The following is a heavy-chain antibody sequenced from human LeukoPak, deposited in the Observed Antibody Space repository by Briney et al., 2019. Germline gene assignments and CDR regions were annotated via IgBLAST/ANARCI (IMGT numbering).Heavy chain of an antibody. D-gene: IGHD5-18*01. CDR2: INHSGST. CDR1: GGSFSGYY. Sequence: TSETLSLTCAVYGGSFSGYYWSWIRQPPGKGLEWIGEINHSGSTNYNPSLKSRVTISVDTSKNQFSLKLSSVTAADTAVYYCARELRGYSYGYYLYWGQGTLVTVSA. V-gene: IGHV4-34*01. J-gene: IGHJ4*02. CDR3: ARELRGYSYGYYLY.